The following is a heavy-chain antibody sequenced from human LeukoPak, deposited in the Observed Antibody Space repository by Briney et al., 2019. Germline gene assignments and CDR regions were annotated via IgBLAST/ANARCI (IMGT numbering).Heavy chain of an antibody. CDR2: ISSSSSYI. Sequence: AGSLRLSCAASGFTFSSYSMNWVRQAPGKGLEWVSSISSSSSYIYYADSVKGRFTISRDNAKNSLYLQMNSLRAEDTAVYYCARVAGSDAFDIWGQGTMVTVSS. J-gene: IGHJ3*02. D-gene: IGHD3-10*01. CDR1: GFTFSSYS. CDR3: ARVAGSDAFDI. V-gene: IGHV3-21*01.